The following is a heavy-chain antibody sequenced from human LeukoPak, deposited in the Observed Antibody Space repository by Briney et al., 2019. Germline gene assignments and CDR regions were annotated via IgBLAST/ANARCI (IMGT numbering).Heavy chain of an antibody. V-gene: IGHV3-7*01. CDR2: IKDDGSGK. CDR1: GFTVSSNY. D-gene: IGHD6-13*01. J-gene: IGHJ4*02. CDR3: ARVGYSSSWSPSDY. Sequence: PGGSLRLSCAASGFTVSSNYMSWVRQAPGKGLEWVANIKDDGSGKYYVDSLKGRFTISRDNAKNSLYLQMNSLRAEDTAVYYCARVGYSSSWSPSDYWGQGALVTVSS.